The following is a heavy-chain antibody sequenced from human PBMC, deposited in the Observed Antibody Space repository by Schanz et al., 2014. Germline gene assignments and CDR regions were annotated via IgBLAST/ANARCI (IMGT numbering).Heavy chain of an antibody. D-gene: IGHD3-10*01. J-gene: IGHJ1*01. Sequence: EVQLVESGGGFVQPGGSLRLSCEASGFDFNSYSMNWVRQVPGKGLEWLSYIATSSSTRHYADSVKGRVTISRDNAKNSVSLQMRRLRVEDTAVYYCASGVHVSSLQKGLQFWGRGTLVIVSS. V-gene: IGHV3-48*01. CDR3: ASGVHVSSLQKGLQF. CDR2: IATSSSTR. CDR1: GFDFNSYS.